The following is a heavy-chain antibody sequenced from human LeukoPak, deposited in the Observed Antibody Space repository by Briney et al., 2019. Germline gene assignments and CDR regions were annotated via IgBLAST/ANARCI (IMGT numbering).Heavy chain of an antibody. CDR2: ISYDGSNK. CDR1: GFTFSSYG. Sequence: EGSLRLSCAASGFTFSSYGMHWVRQAPGKGLEWVAVISYDGSNKYYADSVKGRFTISRDNSKTTLYLQMNSLRAEDTAVYYCAKGVWSSSWADAFDIWGQGTMVTVSS. D-gene: IGHD6-13*01. J-gene: IGHJ3*02. V-gene: IGHV3-30*18. CDR3: AKGVWSSSWADAFDI.